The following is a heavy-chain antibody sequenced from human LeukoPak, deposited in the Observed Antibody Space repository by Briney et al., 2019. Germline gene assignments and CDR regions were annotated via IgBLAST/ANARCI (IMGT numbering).Heavy chain of an antibody. V-gene: IGHV3-7*01. CDR3: ARVYYQDSGTSYRHLDY. Sequence: AGGSLRPSCAASGFTFSSYCMTWVRQVPGKGLEWVASIKQDGSEKYFLDSVKGRFTISRDNAENSLYLQMNSLRAEDTAVYYCARVYYQDSGTSYRHLDYWGQGTLVTVSS. CDR1: GFTFSSYC. J-gene: IGHJ4*02. CDR2: IKQDGSEK. D-gene: IGHD3-22*01.